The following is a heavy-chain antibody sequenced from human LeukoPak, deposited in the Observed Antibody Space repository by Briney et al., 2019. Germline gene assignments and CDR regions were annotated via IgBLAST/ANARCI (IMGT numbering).Heavy chain of an antibody. J-gene: IGHJ5*02. V-gene: IGHV3-23*01. D-gene: IGHD3-22*01. CDR2: ISGSGGST. Sequence: GGSLRLSCAASGFTFSDYYMSWIRQAPGKGLEWVSAISGSGGSTYYADSVKGRFTISRDNSKNTLYLQMNSLRAEDTAVYYCAKVYDSSGYWPWGQGTLVTVSS. CDR3: AKVYDSSGYWP. CDR1: GFTFSDYY.